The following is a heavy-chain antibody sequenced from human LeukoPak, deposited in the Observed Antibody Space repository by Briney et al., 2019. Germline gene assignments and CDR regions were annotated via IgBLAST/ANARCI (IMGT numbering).Heavy chain of an antibody. J-gene: IGHJ6*03. CDR3: ARVVTGYYYYMDV. V-gene: IGHV1-69*05. D-gene: IGHD5-18*01. CDR1: GGTFSSYA. Sequence: ASVKASCKASGGTFSSYAISWVRQAPGQGLEWMGGIIPIFGTANYAQKFQGRVTITTDESTSTAYMELSSLRSEDTAVYYCARVVTGYYYYMDVWGKGTTVTASS. CDR2: IIPIFGTA.